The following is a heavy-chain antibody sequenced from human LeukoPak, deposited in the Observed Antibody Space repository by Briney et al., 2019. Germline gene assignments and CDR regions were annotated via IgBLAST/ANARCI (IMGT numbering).Heavy chain of an antibody. V-gene: IGHV4-59*01. Sequence: KPSETLSLTCTVSDGSTSSYYWNWIRQPPGKGLEWIGNIYNSGSTDYNPSLKSRVTISVNLSKNQISLKLNSVTAADTAVYYCARDKGPYWYFDLWGRGTLVTVSS. J-gene: IGHJ2*01. CDR2: IYNSGST. CDR1: DGSTSSYY. CDR3: ARDKGPYWYFDL.